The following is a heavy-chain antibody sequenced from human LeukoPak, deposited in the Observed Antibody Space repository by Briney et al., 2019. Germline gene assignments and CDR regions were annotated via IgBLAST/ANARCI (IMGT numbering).Heavy chain of an antibody. D-gene: IGHD5-12*01. V-gene: IGHV1-18*01. J-gene: IGHJ4*02. CDR3: ARAREAWLRWRYYFDY. Sequence: ASVKVSCKASGYTFTSYGISWVRQAPGQGLEWMGWISAYNGNTNYAQKLQGRVTMTTDTSTSTAYMELRSLRSDDTAVYYCARAREAWLRWRYYFDYWGQGTLVTVSS. CDR1: GYTFTSYG. CDR2: ISAYNGNT.